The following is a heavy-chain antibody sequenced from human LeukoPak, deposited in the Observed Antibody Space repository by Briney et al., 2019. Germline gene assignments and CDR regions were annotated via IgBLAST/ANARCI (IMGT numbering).Heavy chain of an antibody. Sequence: GGSLRLSCVASGFTFSSYSMNWVRQAPGKGLEWVSSISSSSSYIYYADSVKGRFTISRDNAKNSLYLQMNSLRAEDTAVYYCARDFQAVAAVDIWGQGTMVTGSS. CDR2: ISSSSSYI. V-gene: IGHV3-21*01. CDR1: GFTFSSYS. J-gene: IGHJ3*02. CDR3: ARDFQAVAAVDI. D-gene: IGHD6-19*01.